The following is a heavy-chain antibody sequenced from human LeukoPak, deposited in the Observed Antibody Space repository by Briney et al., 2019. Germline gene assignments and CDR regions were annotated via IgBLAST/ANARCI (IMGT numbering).Heavy chain of an antibody. D-gene: IGHD1-26*01. CDR3: TRVNLRGSQYNWFDP. V-gene: IGHV1-69*08. Sequence: SVKVSCKTSGGTFRSHIFSWVRKAPGQGLEWMGRITPVIDSVKYAQKFQDRITITADTSTGTAYLHLSSLTSEDTAIYYCTRVNLRGSQYNWFDPWGQGTLVTVSS. CDR1: GGTFRSHI. CDR2: ITPVIDSV. J-gene: IGHJ5*02.